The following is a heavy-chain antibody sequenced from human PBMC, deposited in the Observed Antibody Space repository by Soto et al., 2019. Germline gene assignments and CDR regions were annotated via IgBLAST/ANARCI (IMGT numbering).Heavy chain of an antibody. V-gene: IGHV1-2*02. CDR1: GYTFTDYF. D-gene: IGHD2-8*01. CDR2: INPQSGDT. Sequence: QVPLVQSGAEVKKPGPSVKVSCRTSGYTFTDYFLHWVRLAPGQGRQWLGWINPQSGDTLYAQKFRGRGTLTRDTSMITTYMELTSLRSDDLAVYSSARPMVSVPMTGSYFYGGRLWGQGTTVTVSS. CDR3: ARPMVSVPMTGSYFYGGRL. J-gene: IGHJ6*02.